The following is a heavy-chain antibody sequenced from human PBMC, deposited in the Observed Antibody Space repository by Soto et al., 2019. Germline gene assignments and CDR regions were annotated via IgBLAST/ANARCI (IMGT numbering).Heavy chain of an antibody. D-gene: IGHD3-22*01. CDR3: ANSRPSTYYYDPTAEGLFDY. CDR2: LYCDDDK. CDR1: GFSLSTSGVG. J-gene: IGHJ4*02. Sequence: QLTLKESGPTLVKPTQTLTLTCTFSGFSLSTSGVGVGWILPPPGKALEWLALLYCDDDKRYSPSLKSRLTITKDTSKNQVVMTLTNMDPVDTASYYCANSRPSTYYYDPTAEGLFDYGGQGTLVTVSS. V-gene: IGHV2-5*02.